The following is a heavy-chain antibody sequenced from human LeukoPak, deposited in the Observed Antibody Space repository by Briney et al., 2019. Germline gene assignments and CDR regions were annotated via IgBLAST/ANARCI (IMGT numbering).Heavy chain of an antibody. J-gene: IGHJ4*02. D-gene: IGHD3-22*01. V-gene: IGHV5-51*01. Sequence: KRGESLKISCKGSGYSSTSYWIGWVRQMPGKGLEWMGIIYPGDSDTRYSPSFQGQVTISADKSISTAYLQWSSLKASDTAMYYCARRNYYDSSGHFDYWGQGTLVTVSS. CDR1: GYSSTSYW. CDR3: ARRNYYDSSGHFDY. CDR2: IYPGDSDT.